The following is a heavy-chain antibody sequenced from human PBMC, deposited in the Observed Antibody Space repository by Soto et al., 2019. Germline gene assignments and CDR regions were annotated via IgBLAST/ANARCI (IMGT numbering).Heavy chain of an antibody. J-gene: IGHJ6*03. CDR3: ATGYSSSWYGNYYYYYMDV. CDR2: MNPNSGNT. Sequence: ASVKVSCKASGYTFTSYDINWVRQATGQGLEWMGWMNPNSGNTGYAQKFQGRVTMTRNTSISTAYMELSSLRSEDTAVYYCATGYSSSWYGNYYYYYMDVWGKGTTVTVSS. V-gene: IGHV1-8*01. D-gene: IGHD6-13*01. CDR1: GYTFTSYD.